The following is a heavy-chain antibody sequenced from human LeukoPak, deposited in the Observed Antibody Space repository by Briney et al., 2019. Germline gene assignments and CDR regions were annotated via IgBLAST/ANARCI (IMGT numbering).Heavy chain of an antibody. J-gene: IGHJ4*02. CDR2: IYNDGSGGST. Sequence: PGGSLRLSCAASGFIVSNTYMNWVRQAPGKGLEWVSVIYNDGSGGSTYYADSVKGRFTISRDTFKNTLYLQMNSLRAEDTAVYYCARGGGATSPYYFDYWGQGTLVTVSS. D-gene: IGHD1-26*01. CDR1: GFIVSNTY. CDR3: ARGGGATSPYYFDY. V-gene: IGHV3-66*01.